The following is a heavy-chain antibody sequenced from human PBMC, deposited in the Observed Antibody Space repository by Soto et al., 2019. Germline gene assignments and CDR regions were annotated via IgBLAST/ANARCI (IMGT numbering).Heavy chain of an antibody. V-gene: IGHV4-4*07. Sequence: LSLTCTVSGGSFRSYYWNWIRQPAGKGLEWLGRIFTTGTTNYSPSLKSRVAMSVDTSKNDFSLRLSSVTAADTAVYYCARSFGELSFDYWGQGALVTVSS. D-gene: IGHD3-10*01. CDR1: GGSFRSYY. CDR3: ARSFGELSFDY. CDR2: IFTTGTT. J-gene: IGHJ4*02.